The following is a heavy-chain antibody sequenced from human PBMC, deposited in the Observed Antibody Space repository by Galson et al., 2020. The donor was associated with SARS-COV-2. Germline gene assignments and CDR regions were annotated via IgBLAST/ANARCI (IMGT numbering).Heavy chain of an antibody. CDR1: GGSISSYY. CDR3: AREGIAGTFDI. D-gene: IGHD1-26*01. J-gene: IGHJ3*02. CDR2: IYYRGST. V-gene: IGHV4-59*01. Sequence: SETLSLTCTVFGGSISSYYWSWIRQPPGKGLEWIGYIYYRGSTNYNPSLKSRVTISVDTSKNQFSLKLTSVTAADTAVYYCAREGIAGTFDIWGQGTMVTVSS.